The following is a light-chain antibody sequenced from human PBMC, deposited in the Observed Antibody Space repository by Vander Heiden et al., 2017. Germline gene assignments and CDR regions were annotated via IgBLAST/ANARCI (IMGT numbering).Light chain of an antibody. CDR2: DAS. Sequence: PGERATLSCRASQSVSSYLAWYQQKPGQAPRLLIYDASIMATGIPARFTGSAAATDFTLTISSREPEEFAVYYCQQRSNGQPIGTFGGGTKVEIK. J-gene: IGKJ4*01. CDR3: QQRSNGQPIGT. CDR1: QSVSSY. V-gene: IGKV3D-11*02.